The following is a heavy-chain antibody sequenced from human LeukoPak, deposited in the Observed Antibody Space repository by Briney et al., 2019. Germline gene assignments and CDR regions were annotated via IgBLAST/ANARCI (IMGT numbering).Heavy chain of an antibody. CDR3: ATEAIVGATTDY. V-gene: IGHV4-39*07. J-gene: IGHJ4*02. CDR2: IYYGGST. D-gene: IGHD1-26*01. Sequence: SETLSLTCTVSGCSISSSSYYWGWNRQPPGKGLKGLGSIYYGGSTYYNPSLKSRATTSVATFKNQFSLQLRSVTAADTAVYFRATEAIVGATTDYWGQGTLVTASS. CDR1: GCSISSSSYY.